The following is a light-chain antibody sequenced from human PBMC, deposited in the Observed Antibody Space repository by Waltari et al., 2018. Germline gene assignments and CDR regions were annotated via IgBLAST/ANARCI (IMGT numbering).Light chain of an antibody. CDR2: GGC. V-gene: IGKV4-1*01. CDR3: QQYYSRRT. J-gene: IGKJ1*01. Sequence: QGGIYRSNDRIYLGWLLQKPGQPPKLLIYGGCTRRSGVPDRFSGSGSGTDFTLIIRSLQAEDVAVYYCQQYYSRRTFGRGTRVEIK. CDR1: QGGIYRSNDRIY.